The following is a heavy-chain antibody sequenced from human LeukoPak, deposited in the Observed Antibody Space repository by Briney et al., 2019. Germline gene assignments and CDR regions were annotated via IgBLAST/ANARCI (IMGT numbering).Heavy chain of an antibody. Sequence: GGSLRLSCAAAGFTFSSFGMHWVRQAPGKGLEWVAVLSYDGRDKHDADSVKGRFTISRDNSKNTLYLQMNSLRAEDTAVYYCAKDPEPYSSKSIFDAWAPGTLV. CDR3: AKDPEPYSSKSIFDA. D-gene: IGHD6-13*01. CDR2: LSYDGRDK. V-gene: IGHV3-30*18. CDR1: GFTFSSFG. J-gene: IGHJ4*01.